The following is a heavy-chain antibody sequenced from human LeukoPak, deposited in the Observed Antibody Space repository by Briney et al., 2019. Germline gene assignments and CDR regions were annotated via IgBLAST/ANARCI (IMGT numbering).Heavy chain of an antibody. D-gene: IGHD3-22*01. Sequence: GGSLRLSCAASGFTFSSYAMSWVRQAPGKGLEWVSAISGSGSTYYADSVKGRFTISRDNSKNTLYLQMNSLRAGDTAVYYCAKVPHFNYDSSGYYIDYWGQGTLVTVSS. CDR3: AKVPHFNYDSSGYYIDY. V-gene: IGHV3-23*01. J-gene: IGHJ4*02. CDR1: GFTFSSYA. CDR2: ISGSGST.